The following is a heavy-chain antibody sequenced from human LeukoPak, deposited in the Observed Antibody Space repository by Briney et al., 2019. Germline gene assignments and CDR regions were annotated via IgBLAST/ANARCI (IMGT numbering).Heavy chain of an antibody. CDR3: ARGYYDSSAFGP. CDR1: GGTFSSYA. CDR2: IIPIFGTA. D-gene: IGHD3-22*01. V-gene: IGHV1-69*05. Sequence: ASVKVSCKASGGTFSSYAISWVRQAPGQGLEWMGGIIPIFGTANYAQKFQGRVTIITDESTSTAYMELSSLRSEDTAVYCCARGYYDSSAFGPWGQGTLVTVSS. J-gene: IGHJ5*02.